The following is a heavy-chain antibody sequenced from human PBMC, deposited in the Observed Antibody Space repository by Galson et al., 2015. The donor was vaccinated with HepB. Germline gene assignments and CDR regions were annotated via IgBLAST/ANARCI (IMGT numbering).Heavy chain of an antibody. CDR1: GYTLTELS. J-gene: IGHJ6*02. Sequence: SVKVSCKVSGYTLTELSMHWVRQAPGQGLEWMGWISAYNGNTNYAQKLQGRVTMTTDTSTSTAYMELRSLRSDDTAVYYCARAFRVGVVPAASYYYGMDVWGQGTTVTVSS. V-gene: IGHV1-18*01. D-gene: IGHD2-2*01. CDR2: ISAYNGNT. CDR3: ARAFRVGVVPAASYYYGMDV.